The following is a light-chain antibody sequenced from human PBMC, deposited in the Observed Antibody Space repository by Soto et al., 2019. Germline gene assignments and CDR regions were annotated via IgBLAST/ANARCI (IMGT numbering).Light chain of an antibody. Sequence: EIVMTQSPATLSVSPGERATLSCRASQSVSSNLAWYQQKPGQAPRLLIYGASTRATGISARFSGSGSGTEFTLTISSLQSEDFAVYYCQQYNTWLRTFGQGTKVEIK. CDR3: QQYNTWLRT. CDR2: GAS. CDR1: QSVSSN. J-gene: IGKJ1*01. V-gene: IGKV3-15*01.